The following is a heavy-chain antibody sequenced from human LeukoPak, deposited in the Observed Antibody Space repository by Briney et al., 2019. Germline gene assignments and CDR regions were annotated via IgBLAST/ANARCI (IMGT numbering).Heavy chain of an antibody. Sequence: SETLSLTCTVSGGSISSYYWSWIRQPPGKGLEWIGYIYTSGSTNYNPSFKSRVTISVDTSKNQFSLKLSSVTAADTAVYYCARSGGYDFWSGYSIGWFDPWGQGTLVTVSS. D-gene: IGHD3-3*01. CDR2: IYTSGST. V-gene: IGHV4-4*09. J-gene: IGHJ5*02. CDR1: GGSISSYY. CDR3: ARSGGYDFWSGYSIGWFDP.